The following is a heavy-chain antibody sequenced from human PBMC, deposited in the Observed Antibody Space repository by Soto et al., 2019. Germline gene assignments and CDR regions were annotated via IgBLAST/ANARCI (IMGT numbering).Heavy chain of an antibody. CDR3: ARDLGSGNFDY. Sequence: QVQLQESGPGLVKPSETLSLTCTVSGGSVSSGSYYWSWIRQPPGKGLEWIGYIYYSGSTNYNPSLKSRGTISVDTSKNQFSLKLSSVTAADTAVYYCARDLGSGNFDYWGQGTLVTVSS. V-gene: IGHV4-61*01. J-gene: IGHJ4*02. D-gene: IGHD3-3*01. CDR1: GGSVSSGSYY. CDR2: IYYSGST.